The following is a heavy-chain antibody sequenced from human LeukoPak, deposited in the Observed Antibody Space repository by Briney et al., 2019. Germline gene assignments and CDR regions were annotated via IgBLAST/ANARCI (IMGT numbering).Heavy chain of an antibody. Sequence: GGSLRLSCAASGSTFSSYEMNWVRQAPGKGLEWVSYISSSGSTIYYADSVKGRFTISRDNAKNSLYLQMNSLRAEDTAVYYCARVVIAAADYWGQGTLVTVSS. CDR1: GSTFSSYE. V-gene: IGHV3-48*03. D-gene: IGHD6-25*01. CDR3: ARVVIAAADY. J-gene: IGHJ4*02. CDR2: ISSSGSTI.